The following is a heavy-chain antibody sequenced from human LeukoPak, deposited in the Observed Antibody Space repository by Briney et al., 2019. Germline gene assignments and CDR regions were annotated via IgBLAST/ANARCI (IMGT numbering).Heavy chain of an antibody. J-gene: IGHJ4*02. Sequence: PSETLSLTCTVSGGSISSSSYYWGWIRQPPGKGLEWIGSIYYSGSTYYNPSLKSRVTISVDTSKNQFSLKLSSVTAADTAVYYCASPGLQLWLGIDYWGQGTLVTVSS. D-gene: IGHD5-18*01. CDR3: ASPGLQLWLGIDY. V-gene: IGHV4-39*01. CDR1: GGSISSSSYY. CDR2: IYYSGST.